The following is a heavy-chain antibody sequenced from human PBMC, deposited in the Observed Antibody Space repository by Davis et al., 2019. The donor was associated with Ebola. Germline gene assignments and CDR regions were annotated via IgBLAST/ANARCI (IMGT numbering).Heavy chain of an antibody. V-gene: IGHV4-34*01. Sequence: SETLSLTCAVYGGSFSGYYWSWSRQLPGKGLEWIGEINHSGSTNYNPSLKSRVTISVDTSKNQFSLKLSSVTAADTAVYYCARSRGYSGYALDYWGQGTLVTVSS. J-gene: IGHJ4*02. CDR1: GGSFSGYY. CDR3: ARSRGYSGYALDY. CDR2: INHSGST. D-gene: IGHD5-12*01.